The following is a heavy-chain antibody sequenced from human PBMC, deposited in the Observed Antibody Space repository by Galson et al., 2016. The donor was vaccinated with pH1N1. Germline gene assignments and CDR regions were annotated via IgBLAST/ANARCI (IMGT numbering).Heavy chain of an antibody. CDR3: ARDSEYSGHEGFH. J-gene: IGHJ4*02. V-gene: IGHV3-30*04. D-gene: IGHD5-12*01. Sequence: SLRLSCAASGFTFTSYAMHWVRQAPGKGLEWGAVILYDGTNEYYADSVKGRFTISRDKTQSTVYLQMNSLRTEDTAVYYCARDSEYSGHEGFHWAQGTLVIVSS. CDR1: GFTFTSYA. CDR2: ILYDGTNE.